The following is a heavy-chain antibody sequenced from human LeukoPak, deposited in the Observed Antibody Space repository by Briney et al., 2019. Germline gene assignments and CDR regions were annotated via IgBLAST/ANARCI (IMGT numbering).Heavy chain of an antibody. CDR3: TKDLMTGFSSGWYFAY. J-gene: IGHJ4*02. CDR2: TGGSDDNT. V-gene: IGHV3-23*01. Sequence: GGSLRLSCAASGFTFSNAWMTWVRQAPGKGLEWVAVTGGSDDNTHYADFVKGRFTISRDNSEKRLFLQMNSLRPDDSALYYCTKDLMTGFSSGWYFAYWGQGTLVTVSS. CDR1: GFTFSNAW. D-gene: IGHD6-19*01.